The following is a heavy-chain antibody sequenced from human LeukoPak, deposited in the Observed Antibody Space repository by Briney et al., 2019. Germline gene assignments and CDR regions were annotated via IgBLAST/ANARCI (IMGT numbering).Heavy chain of an antibody. CDR2: ISYDGSNK. V-gene: IGHV3-30*18. D-gene: IGHD1-1*01. CDR1: GFTFSSYG. J-gene: IGHJ4*02. Sequence: GGSLRLSCAASGFTFSSYGMHWVRQAPGKGLEWVAVISYDGSNKYYADSVKGRFTISRDNSKNRLYLQMNSLRAEDTAVYYCAKEHWPRGLLWGQGTLVTVSS. CDR3: AKEHWPRGLL.